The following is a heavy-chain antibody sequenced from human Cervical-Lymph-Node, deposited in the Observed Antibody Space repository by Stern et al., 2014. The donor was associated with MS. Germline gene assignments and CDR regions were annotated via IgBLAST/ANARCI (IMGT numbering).Heavy chain of an antibody. D-gene: IGHD3-16*01. CDR1: GFTFGSYS. J-gene: IGHJ4*02. Sequence: EVQLEESGGGLVKPGGSLRLSCAASGFTFGSYSMNWVRQAPGKGLEWVSSISSDNRYIYYADSVKGRFTISRDNSKNSLYLQMNSLRAEDTAIYFCAKTKIVVLNCFDSWGQGALVTVSS. CDR2: ISSDNRYI. CDR3: AKTKIVVLNCFDS. V-gene: IGHV3-21*01.